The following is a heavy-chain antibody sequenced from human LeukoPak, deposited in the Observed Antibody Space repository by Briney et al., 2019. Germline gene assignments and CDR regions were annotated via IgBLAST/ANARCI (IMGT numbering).Heavy chain of an antibody. V-gene: IGHV1-18*01. J-gene: IGHJ4*02. CDR2: ISTYSANT. Sequence: ASVKVSCKASGYTFTSYGISRVRQAPGQGLEWMGWISTYSANTNYAQKFQGRVTMTTDTAASTVYMELRSLRSDDTAFYYCARLYNWIDDYWGQGTLVTVSS. D-gene: IGHD1-1*01. CDR3: ARLYNWIDDY. CDR1: GYTFTSYG.